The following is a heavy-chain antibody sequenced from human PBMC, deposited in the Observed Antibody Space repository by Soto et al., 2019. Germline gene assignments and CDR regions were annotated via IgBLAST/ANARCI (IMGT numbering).Heavy chain of an antibody. J-gene: IGHJ3*02. V-gene: IGHV5-51*01. CDR3: AGQGAYCGGDCPDAFDI. CDR2: IYPGDSDT. Sequence: GESLKVSCKGSGYTFTSYWIGWVRQMPGKGLEWMGIIYPGDSDTRYSPSFQGQVTISADKSISTAYLQWSSLKASDTAMYYCAGQGAYCGGDCPDAFDIWGQGTMVTVSS. CDR1: GYTFTSYW. D-gene: IGHD2-21*02.